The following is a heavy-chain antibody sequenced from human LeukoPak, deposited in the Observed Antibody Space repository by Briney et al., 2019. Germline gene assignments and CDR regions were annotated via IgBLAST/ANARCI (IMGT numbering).Heavy chain of an antibody. CDR1: GFTFSSYE. Sequence: QPGGSLRLSCAASGFTFSSYEMNWVRQAPGKGLEWVSYISSSGSTIYYADSVKGQFTISRDNAKNSLYLQMNSLRAEDTAVYYCAKVRQQLLQGLAAFDIWGQGTMVTVSS. D-gene: IGHD6-13*01. CDR3: AKVRQQLLQGLAAFDI. V-gene: IGHV3-48*03. J-gene: IGHJ3*02. CDR2: ISSSGSTI.